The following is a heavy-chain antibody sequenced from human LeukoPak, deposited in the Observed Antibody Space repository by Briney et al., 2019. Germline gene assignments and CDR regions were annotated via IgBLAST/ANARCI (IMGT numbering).Heavy chain of an antibody. CDR3: ARRPGHTWDMGIWFDR. CDR2: ISYNGLT. J-gene: IGHJ5*02. D-gene: IGHD1-26*01. V-gene: IGHV4-39*01. Sequence: SETLSLTCSVSGDSIRTNNYVWRSTRRPPGMGLGWNGSISYNGLTYYNPALNTRPCISVNTSKNPFSLNLNAVTAADTAIYYCARRPGHTWDMGIWFDRWGQGTLVTVSS. CDR1: GDSIRTNNYV.